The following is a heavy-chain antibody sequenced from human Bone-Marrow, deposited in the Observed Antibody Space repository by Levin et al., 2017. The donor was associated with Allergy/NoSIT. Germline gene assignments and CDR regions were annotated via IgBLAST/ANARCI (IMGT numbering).Heavy chain of an antibody. CDR1: GFTFDDYA. Sequence: SCAASGFTFDDYAMHWVRQAPGKGLEWVSGISWNSGSIGYADSVKGRFTISRDNAKNSLYLQMNSLRAEDTALYYCANDWGARDFWSGYSTYYYYGMDVWGQGTTVTVSS. CDR3: ANDWGARDFWSGYSTYYYYGMDV. V-gene: IGHV3-9*01. J-gene: IGHJ6*02. D-gene: IGHD3-3*01. CDR2: ISWNSGSI.